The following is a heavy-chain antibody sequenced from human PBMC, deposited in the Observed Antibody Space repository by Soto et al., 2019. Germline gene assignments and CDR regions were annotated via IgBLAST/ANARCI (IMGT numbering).Heavy chain of an antibody. D-gene: IGHD6-19*01. CDR3: ARTTSEQWLDFYY. CDR2: FYYTGNT. CDR1: GGSISSSFYY. V-gene: IGHV4-39*01. J-gene: IGHJ4*02. Sequence: SETLSLTCTVYGGSISSSFYYWFWVRQPPGKGLEWIGTFYYTGNTYYNPSLKSRVTISEDTSKNQFYLKLASVTAADTAVYYCARTTSEQWLDFYYWGPGTLVTVSS.